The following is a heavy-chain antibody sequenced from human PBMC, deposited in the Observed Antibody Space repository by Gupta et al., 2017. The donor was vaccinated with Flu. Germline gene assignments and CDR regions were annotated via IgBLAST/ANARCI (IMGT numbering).Heavy chain of an antibody. CDR3: ARPRNYSNYDY. D-gene: IGHD4-4*01. V-gene: IGHV5-51*01. CDR2: IYPGHSDT. Sequence: GWVRQKPGKGLELMGIIYPGHSDTRYSPSFQGQVTISADKSISTAYLQWSSLKASDSAMYFCARPRNYSNYDYWGQGTLVTVSS. J-gene: IGHJ4*02.